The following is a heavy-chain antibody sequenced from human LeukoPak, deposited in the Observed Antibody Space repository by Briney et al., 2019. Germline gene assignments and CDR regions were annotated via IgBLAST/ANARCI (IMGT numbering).Heavy chain of an antibody. D-gene: IGHD3-3*01. J-gene: IGHJ4*02. CDR2: ISGSGGST. V-gene: IGHV3-23*01. CDR3: AKKMSGYYSFDY. CDR1: GFTFSSYA. Sequence: PGGSLRLSCAASGFTFSSYAMSWVRQAPGKGLEWVSVISGSGGSTCYADSVKGRFTISRDNSKNTLYLQMNSLRAEDTAGYYCAKKMSGYYSFDYWGQGTLVTVSS.